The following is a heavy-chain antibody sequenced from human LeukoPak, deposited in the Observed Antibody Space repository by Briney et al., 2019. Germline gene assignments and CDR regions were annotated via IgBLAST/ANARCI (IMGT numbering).Heavy chain of an antibody. V-gene: IGHV3-53*01. Sequence: GGSLRLSCTVSGFTVSSNSMSWVRRAPGKGLEWVSFIYSDNTHYSDSVKCRVTISRDNSKNTLYLQMNSVRAEDTAVYYCARRAGAYSHPYDYWGQGTLVTVSS. D-gene: IGHD4/OR15-4a*01. CDR3: ARRAGAYSHPYDY. CDR1: GFTVSSNS. CDR2: IYSDNT. J-gene: IGHJ4*02.